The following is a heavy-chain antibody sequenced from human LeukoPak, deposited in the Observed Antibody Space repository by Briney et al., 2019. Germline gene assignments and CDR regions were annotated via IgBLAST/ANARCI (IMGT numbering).Heavy chain of an antibody. CDR1: GFTFSSYA. V-gene: IGHV3-30-3*01. Sequence: GGSLRLSCAAPGFTFSSYAMHWVRQAPGKGLEWVAVISYDGSNKYYADSVKGRFTISRDNSKNTLYLQMNSLRAEDTAVYYCARGALRNYYDSSGPSGGQGYWGQGTLVTVSS. J-gene: IGHJ4*02. D-gene: IGHD3-22*01. CDR3: ARGALRNYYDSSGPSGGQGY. CDR2: ISYDGSNK.